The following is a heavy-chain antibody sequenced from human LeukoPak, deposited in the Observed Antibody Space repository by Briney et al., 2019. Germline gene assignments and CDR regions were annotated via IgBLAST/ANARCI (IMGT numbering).Heavy chain of an antibody. CDR1: GGSISSYY. Sequence: SETLSLTCTVSGGSISSYYWSWIRQPPGKGLEWIGFIYYSGSSYYNPSLKSRVTISVDTSKNQFSLKLSSVTAADTAVYYCAGSSSWYVDYWGQGTLVTVSS. CDR3: AGSSSWYVDY. CDR2: IYYSGSS. J-gene: IGHJ4*02. D-gene: IGHD6-13*01. V-gene: IGHV4-59*12.